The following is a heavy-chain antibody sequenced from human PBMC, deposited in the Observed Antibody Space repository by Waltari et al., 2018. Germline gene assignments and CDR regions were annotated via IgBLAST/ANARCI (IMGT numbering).Heavy chain of an antibody. D-gene: IGHD3-10*01. CDR2: IRYDGSNK. CDR1: GFPFSSYG. Sequence: QVQLVESGGGVVQPGGSLRLSCAASGFPFSSYGMHWVRQATGKGLEWVAFIRYDGSNKYYADSVKGRFTISRDNSKNTLYLQMNSLRAEDTAVYYCAKDLSPYGSGSYYGNYWGQGTLVTVSS. CDR3: AKDLSPYGSGSYYGNY. V-gene: IGHV3-30*02. J-gene: IGHJ4*02.